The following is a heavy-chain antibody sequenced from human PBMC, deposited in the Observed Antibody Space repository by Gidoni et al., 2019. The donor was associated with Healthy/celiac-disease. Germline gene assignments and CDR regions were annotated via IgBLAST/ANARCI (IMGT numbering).Heavy chain of an antibody. V-gene: IGHV4-34*01. CDR3: ARGRGGSWYGPLLDY. J-gene: IGHJ4*02. D-gene: IGHD6-13*01. Sequence: QVQLQQWGAGLLKPSETLSLNCAVYGGSFSGYYWSWIRQPPGKGLEWIGEINHSGSTNYNPSLKSRVTISVDTSKNQFSLKLSSVTAADTAVYYCARGRGGSWYGPLLDYWGQGTLVTVSS. CDR1: GGSFSGYY. CDR2: INHSGST.